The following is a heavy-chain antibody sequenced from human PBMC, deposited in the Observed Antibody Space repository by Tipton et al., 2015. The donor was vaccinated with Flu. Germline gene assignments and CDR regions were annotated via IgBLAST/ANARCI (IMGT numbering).Heavy chain of an antibody. J-gene: IGHJ6*02. CDR1: GYSISSGYY. Sequence: TLSLTCAVSGYSISSGYYWGWIRQPPGGGLEWIGYIYYRGTTGYNPSLKSRVTISVDTSKNQVSLKLTSVTAADTAVYYCARDLVQDYRDQYFGMDVWGQGTTVTVSS. V-gene: IGHV4-61*01. CDR3: ARDLVQDYRDQYFGMDV. D-gene: IGHD4-11*01. CDR2: IYYRGTT.